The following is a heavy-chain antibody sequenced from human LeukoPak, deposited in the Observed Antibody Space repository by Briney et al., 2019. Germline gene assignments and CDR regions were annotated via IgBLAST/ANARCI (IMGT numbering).Heavy chain of an antibody. V-gene: IGHV3-48*03. CDR2: ISSGGSIK. D-gene: IGHD2-2*01. CDR3: SRRYWSSTDCLLYY. J-gene: IGHJ4*02. CDR1: GFTFSNYD. Sequence: GGSLRLSCAASGFTFSNYDMNGVRQAPGKGLEWVSHISSGGSIKYYADSLKGRFTISRDNAKNSLYLQMNSLRAEETAVYYCSRRYWSSTDCLLYYCGQGTLVTVSS.